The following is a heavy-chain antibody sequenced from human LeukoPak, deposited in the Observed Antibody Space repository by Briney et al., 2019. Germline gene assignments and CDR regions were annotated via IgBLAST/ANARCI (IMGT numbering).Heavy chain of an antibody. D-gene: IGHD1-26*01. CDR2: IWSDGSNK. CDR3: AREMGATHKLPIDY. J-gene: IGHJ4*02. Sequence: PGRSLRLSCTASGFTFSNYGMHWVRQAPGEGLEWVAVIWSDGSNKYYVDSVKGRFTISRDNSKNTLYLQMNSLRAEATAVYYCAREMGATHKLPIDYWGQGTLVTVSS. V-gene: IGHV3-33*01. CDR1: GFTFSNYG.